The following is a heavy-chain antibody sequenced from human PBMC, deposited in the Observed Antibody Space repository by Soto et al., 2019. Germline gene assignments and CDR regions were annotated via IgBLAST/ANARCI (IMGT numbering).Heavy chain of an antibody. V-gene: IGHV1-8*01. CDR1: GYTFTSYD. CDR3: ARFASSGWFFDY. D-gene: IGHD6-19*01. J-gene: IGHJ4*01. Sequence: GASVKVSCKASGYTFTSYDINWVRQATGQGLEWMGWMNPNSGKTGYTQNFQGRVTMTRNTSINTAYMELSSLRSEDTAVYYCARFASSGWFFDYWGQGTLVTVSS. CDR2: MNPNSGKT.